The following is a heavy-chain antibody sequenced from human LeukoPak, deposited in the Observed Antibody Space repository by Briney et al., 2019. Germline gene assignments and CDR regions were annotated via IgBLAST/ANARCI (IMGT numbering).Heavy chain of an antibody. Sequence: PSQTLSLTCTVSGGSISSGSYYWSWIRQLAGKGLEWIGRIYTSGSTNYNPSLKSRVTISVDTSKNQFSLKLSSVTAADTAVYYCASRYYYDSSGYHPAGAFDIWGQGTMVTVSS. V-gene: IGHV4-61*02. D-gene: IGHD3-22*01. CDR2: IYTSGST. CDR1: GGSISSGSYY. CDR3: ASRYYYDSSGYHPAGAFDI. J-gene: IGHJ3*02.